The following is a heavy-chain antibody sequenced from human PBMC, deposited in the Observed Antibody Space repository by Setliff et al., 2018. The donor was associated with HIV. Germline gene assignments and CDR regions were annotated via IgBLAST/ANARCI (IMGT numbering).Heavy chain of an antibody. Sequence: SETLSLTCTVSGASISDGTFSWSWFRQPAGKGLEWIGHLYIRTGTTNYSTALKGRVTISLDTSNNQFSLSLSSVTASDTAVYFCARSQETSVAATEIWGQGTMVTVSS. CDR2: LYIRTGTT. CDR3: ARSQETSVAATEI. CDR1: GASISDGTFS. D-gene: IGHD2-15*01. J-gene: IGHJ3*02. V-gene: IGHV4-61*09.